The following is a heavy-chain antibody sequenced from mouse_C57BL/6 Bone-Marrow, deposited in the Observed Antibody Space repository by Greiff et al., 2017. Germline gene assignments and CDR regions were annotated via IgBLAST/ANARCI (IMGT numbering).Heavy chain of an antibody. J-gene: IGHJ3*01. CDR2: IYPRSGNT. D-gene: IGHD2-3*01. V-gene: IGHV1-81*01. CDR3: ARGGWLLLFAY. CDR1: GYTFTSYG. Sequence: QVQLKESGAELVRPGASVKLSCKASGYTFTSYGISWVKQRTGQGLEWIGEIYPRSGNTYYNEKFKGKATLTADKSSSTAYMELRSLTSEDSAVYFCARGGWLLLFAYWGQGTLVTVSA.